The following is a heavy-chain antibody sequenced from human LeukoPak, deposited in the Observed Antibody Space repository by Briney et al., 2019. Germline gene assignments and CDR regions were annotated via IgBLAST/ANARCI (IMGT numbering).Heavy chain of an antibody. D-gene: IGHD3-22*01. Sequence: WVRQPPGKGLEWIGSIYYSGSTYYNPSLKSRVTISVDTSKNQFSLKLSSVTAADTAVYYCARHAYYYDSSGDLGIWGQGTMVTVSS. CDR2: IYYSGST. CDR3: ARHAYYYDSSGDLGI. J-gene: IGHJ3*02. V-gene: IGHV4-39*01.